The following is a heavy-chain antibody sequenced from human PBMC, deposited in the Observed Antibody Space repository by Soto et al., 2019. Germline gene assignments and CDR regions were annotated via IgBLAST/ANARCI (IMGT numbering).Heavy chain of an antibody. V-gene: IGHV1-18*01. Sequence: WASVKVSCKASGYTFTSYGISWVRQAPGQGLEWMGWISAYNGNTNYARKLQGRVTMTTDTSTSTAYMELRSLRSDDTAVYYCARGALILRFLEWSIDGYFDYWGQGTLVTVSS. J-gene: IGHJ4*02. CDR2: ISAYNGNT. CDR1: GYTFTSYG. D-gene: IGHD3-3*01. CDR3: ARGALILRFLEWSIDGYFDY.